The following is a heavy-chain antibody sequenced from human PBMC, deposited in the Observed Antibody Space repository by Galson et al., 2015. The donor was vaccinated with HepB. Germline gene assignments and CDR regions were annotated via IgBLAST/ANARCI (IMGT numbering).Heavy chain of an antibody. CDR3: ALLAGNFDS. D-gene: IGHD6-19*01. V-gene: IGHV6-1*01. Sequence: CAISGDSVSSKSAAWNWIRQSPSRGLEWLGRTYYRSKWYNDYAPSVKSRITVNPDTSKNQFSLQLKSATPEDTAVYYCALLAGNFDSWGQGTLVTVSS. J-gene: IGHJ4*02. CDR1: GDSVSSKSAA. CDR2: TYYRSKWYN.